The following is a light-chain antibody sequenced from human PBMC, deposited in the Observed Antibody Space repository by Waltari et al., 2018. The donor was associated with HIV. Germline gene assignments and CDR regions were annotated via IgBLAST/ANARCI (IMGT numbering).Light chain of an antibody. CDR1: SSDLGGFDY. J-gene: IGLJ3*02. CDR2: AVT. Sequence: QSALTQPPSASGSPGQSVTLSCTGTSSDLGGFDYVSWYQQHPAKAPKLLIYAVTRRPSGVPDRFSGSKSGNTASLTVSGLQTEDEADYYCSSYADTNNVLFGGGTKLTVL. CDR3: SSYADTNNVL. V-gene: IGLV2-8*01.